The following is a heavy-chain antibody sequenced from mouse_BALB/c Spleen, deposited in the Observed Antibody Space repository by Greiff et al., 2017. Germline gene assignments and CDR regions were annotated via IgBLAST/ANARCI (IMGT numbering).Heavy chain of an antibody. V-gene: IGHV14-3*02. D-gene: IGHD1-1*01. CDR3: ARITTVVRYFDV. J-gene: IGHJ1*01. Sequence: DVKLQESGAELVKPGASVKLSCTASGFNIKDTYMHWVKQRPEQGLEWIGRIDPANGNTKYDPKFQGKATITADTSSNTAYLQLSSLTSEDTAVYYCARITTVVRYFDVWGAGTTVTVSS. CDR1: GFNIKDTY. CDR2: IDPANGNT.